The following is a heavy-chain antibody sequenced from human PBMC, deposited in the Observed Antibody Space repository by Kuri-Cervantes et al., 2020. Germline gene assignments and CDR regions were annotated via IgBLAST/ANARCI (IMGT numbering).Heavy chain of an antibody. V-gene: IGHV3-49*04. CDR3: VRDYLGYCTGPTCYSGPRYYMDV. CDR1: GFTFGEYA. Sequence: GGSLRLSCTASGFTFGEYAMTWVRQAPGKGLEWVGFIRSKTYGGTTEYAASVKGGFTISRDDSKNSLYLEMNSLNTDDTAVYYCVRDYLGYCTGPTCYSGPRYYMDVWGKGTTVTVSS. J-gene: IGHJ6*03. CDR2: IRSKTYGGTT. D-gene: IGHD2-8*02.